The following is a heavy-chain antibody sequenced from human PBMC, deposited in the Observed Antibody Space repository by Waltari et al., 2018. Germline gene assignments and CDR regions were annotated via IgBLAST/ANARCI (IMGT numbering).Heavy chain of an antibody. CDR1: GFTFSSYS. D-gene: IGHD3-16*01. V-gene: IGHV3-48*01. CDR3: ARVGHDAFDI. CDR2: ISSSSSTI. J-gene: IGHJ3*02. Sequence: EVQLVESGGGLVQPGGSLRLSCAASGFTFSSYSMNWVRQAPGKVREWVSYISSSSSTIYYADSVKGRFTISRDNAKNSLYLQMNSLRAEDTAVYYCARVGHDAFDIWGQGTMVTVSS.